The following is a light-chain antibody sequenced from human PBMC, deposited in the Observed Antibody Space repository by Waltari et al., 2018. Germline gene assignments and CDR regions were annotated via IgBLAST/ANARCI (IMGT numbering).Light chain of an antibody. V-gene: IGLV2-14*03. J-gene: IGLJ3*02. CDR3: CSYKRGATWV. Sequence: QSVLTQPASVSGSPGQSITISCTGTSSDVGGYDYVSWYQQSPGKAPKLIIYDVVKRPSGVSTRFSASKSDNTASLTISGLQAEDEGDYDCCSYKRGATWVFGGGTALTVL. CDR1: SSDVGGYDY. CDR2: DVV.